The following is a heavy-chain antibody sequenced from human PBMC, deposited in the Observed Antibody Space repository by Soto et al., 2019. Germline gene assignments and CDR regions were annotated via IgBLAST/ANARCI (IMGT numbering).Heavy chain of an antibody. Sequence: GASVKDSCKASGYTFTSYGISWVRQAPGQGLEWMGRISAYNGNTNYAQKLQGRVTMTTDTSTSTAYMELRSLRSDDTAVYYCTTDSLRFLEWLFRTPWGQGTLVTVS. V-gene: IGHV1-18*01. CDR3: TTDSLRFLEWLFRTP. D-gene: IGHD3-3*01. CDR2: ISAYNGNT. CDR1: GYTFTSYG. J-gene: IGHJ5*02.